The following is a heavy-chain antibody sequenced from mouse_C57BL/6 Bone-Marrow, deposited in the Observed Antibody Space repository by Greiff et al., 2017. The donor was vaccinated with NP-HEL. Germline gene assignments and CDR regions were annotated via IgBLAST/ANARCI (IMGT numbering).Heavy chain of an antibody. J-gene: IGHJ3*01. CDR3: ARGYGSSYRAY. CDR1: GYTFTSYG. V-gene: IGHV1-81*01. D-gene: IGHD1-1*01. Sequence: QVHVKQSGAELARPGASVKLSCKASGYTFTSYGLSWVKQRTGQGLEWIGEIYPRSGNTYYNEKFKGKATLTADKSSSTAYMELRSLTSEDSAVYFCARGYGSSYRAYWGQGTLVTVSA. CDR2: IYPRSGNT.